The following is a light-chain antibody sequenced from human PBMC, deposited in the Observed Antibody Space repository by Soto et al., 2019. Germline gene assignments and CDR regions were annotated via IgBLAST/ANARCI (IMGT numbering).Light chain of an antibody. V-gene: IGKV3-11*01. J-gene: IGKJ4*01. CDR1: QSVRND. Sequence: EIVLPQSPATLSLSPGERATLSCRASQSVRNDLVWYHQKPGQAPRVLIYSASNRSTGIPARFSGSESWTDFTLTISSLEPDDFAVYYCQQRTNWPPTFGGGTKVEMK. CDR3: QQRTNWPPT. CDR2: SAS.